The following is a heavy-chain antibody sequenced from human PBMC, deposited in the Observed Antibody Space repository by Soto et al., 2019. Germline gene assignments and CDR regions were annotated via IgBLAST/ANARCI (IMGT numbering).Heavy chain of an antibody. Sequence: GESLKISCKASGYSFTTYWIGWVRQMPGKGLEWMGSIDPSDSYTNYSPSFQGHVTISADKSISTAYLQWSSLKASDTAMYYCARPDSDYYYYGMDVWGQGTTVTVSS. CDR3: ARPDSDYYYYGMDV. CDR2: IDPSDSYT. V-gene: IGHV5-10-1*01. J-gene: IGHJ6*02. D-gene: IGHD2-21*01. CDR1: GYSFTTYW.